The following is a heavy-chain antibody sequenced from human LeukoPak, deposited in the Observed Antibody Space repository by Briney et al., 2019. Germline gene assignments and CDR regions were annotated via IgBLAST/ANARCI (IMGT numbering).Heavy chain of an antibody. V-gene: IGHV3-30*02. J-gene: IGHJ4*02. D-gene: IGHD5-18*01. CDR2: IRYDGSNK. CDR1: GFTFSSYG. Sequence: GGSLRLSCAASGFTFSSYGMHWVRQAPGKGLEWVAFIRYDGSNKYYADSVKGRFTISRDNSKNTLYLQMNSLRAEDTAVYYCAKAGGYSYGYLVDWGQGTLVTVSS. CDR3: AKAGGYSYGYLVD.